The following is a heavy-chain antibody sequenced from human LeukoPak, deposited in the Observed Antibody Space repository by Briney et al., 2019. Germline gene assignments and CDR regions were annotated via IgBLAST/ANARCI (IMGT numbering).Heavy chain of an antibody. Sequence: GASVKVSCKASGYTFASYYMHWVRQAPGQGLEWMGIINPSGGSTSYAQKFQGRVTMTGDTSTSTVYMELSSLRSEDTAVYYCARDVRIAVAGRDNWFDPWGQGTLVTVSS. V-gene: IGHV1-46*01. D-gene: IGHD6-19*01. J-gene: IGHJ5*02. CDR2: INPSGGST. CDR1: GYTFASYY. CDR3: ARDVRIAVAGRDNWFDP.